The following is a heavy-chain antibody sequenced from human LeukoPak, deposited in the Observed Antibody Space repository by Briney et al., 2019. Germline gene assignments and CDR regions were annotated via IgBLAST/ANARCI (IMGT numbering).Heavy chain of an antibody. D-gene: IGHD2-2*01. J-gene: IGHJ6*03. CDR2: ISAYNGNT. CDR1: GYTFTSYG. CDR3: ARDTYCSSTSCFPYYMDV. V-gene: IGHV1-18*01. Sequence: ASVKVSCKASGYTFTSYGISWVRQAPGQGLEWMGWISAYNGNTDYAQKLQDRVTMTTDTSTRIAYMELRSLRSDDTAVYYCARDTYCSSTSCFPYYMDVWGTGTTVTVSS.